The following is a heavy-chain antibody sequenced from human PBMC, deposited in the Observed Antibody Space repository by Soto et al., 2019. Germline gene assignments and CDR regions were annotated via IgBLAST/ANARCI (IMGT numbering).Heavy chain of an antibody. Sequence: ASVKVSCKASGGTFSSYAISWVRQAPGQGLEWMGGISAYNGNTNYAQKLQGRVTMTADTSTSTAYMELRSLRSDDTAVYYCARDWRDYGGNSEAFDIWGQGTMVTVSS. V-gene: IGHV1-18*01. CDR1: GGTFSSYA. CDR3: ARDWRDYGGNSEAFDI. J-gene: IGHJ3*02. D-gene: IGHD4-17*01. CDR2: ISAYNGNT.